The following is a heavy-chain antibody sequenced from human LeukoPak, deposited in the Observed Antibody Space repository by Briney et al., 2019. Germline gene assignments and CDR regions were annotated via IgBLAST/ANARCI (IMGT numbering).Heavy chain of an antibody. V-gene: IGHV4-61*02. J-gene: IGHJ4*02. CDR2: IYTSGTT. D-gene: IGHD3-10*01. CDR3: ARDAKYYYGSRTYFFFEY. Sequence: SSQTLSLTCTVSGGSISSGSYYWSWIRQPAGKGLEWIGRIYTSGTTNYNPSLKSRVTMSIDTSKNQFSLKLSSITAADTAVYYCARDAKYYYGSRTYFFFEYWGQGTLLTVSS. CDR1: GGSISSGSYY.